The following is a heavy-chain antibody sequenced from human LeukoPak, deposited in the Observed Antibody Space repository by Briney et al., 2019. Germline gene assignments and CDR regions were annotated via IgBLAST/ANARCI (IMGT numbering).Heavy chain of an antibody. CDR2: MDKETNLYAT. CDR3: TRDSGTYNWFDP. D-gene: IGHD1-26*01. CDR1: GFTFSDSA. Sequence: GGSLKLSCVASGFTFSDSAIQWVRQSSGKGLEWIGHMDKETNLYATALAASVKGRFTVSGDDSKNTAYLHMNSLKTEDTALYYCTRDSGTYNWFDPWGQGTLVTVSS. J-gene: IGHJ5*02. V-gene: IGHV3-73*01.